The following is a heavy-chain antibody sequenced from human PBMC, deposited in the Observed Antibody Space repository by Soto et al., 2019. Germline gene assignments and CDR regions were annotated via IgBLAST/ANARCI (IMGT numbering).Heavy chain of an antibody. CDR1: GFNFGSYG. CDR2: IRRKAYGGTT. Sequence: PGGSLRLSCSASGFNFGSYGMSWVRQPPGKGLEWVGFIRRKAYGGTTDYAASVKGRFTISRDDSKSIAYLQMNSLKIEDTAVYYCTRSLAIDFDSWGQGTLVTVSS. CDR3: TRSLAIDFDS. J-gene: IGHJ4*02. V-gene: IGHV3-49*04.